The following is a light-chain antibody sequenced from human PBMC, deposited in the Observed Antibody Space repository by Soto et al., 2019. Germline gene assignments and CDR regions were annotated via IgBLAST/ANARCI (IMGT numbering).Light chain of an antibody. CDR3: QQSYSFFHS. CDR2: AAS. V-gene: IGKV1-39*01. J-gene: IGKJ4*01. CDR1: QSISIY. Sequence: DIQMTQFPSSLSASVGDRVTIACRASQSISIYLNWYQQEPGKAPKLLLYAASSLQSGVPSRFSGSGSGTDFSLTISSLQPEDFATYYCQQSYSFFHSFGGGTKVDIK.